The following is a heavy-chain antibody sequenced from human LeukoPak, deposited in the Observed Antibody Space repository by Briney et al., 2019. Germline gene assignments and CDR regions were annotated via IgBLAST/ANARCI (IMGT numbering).Heavy chain of an antibody. CDR1: GGSISSSSYY. CDR2: IYYSGST. V-gene: IGHV4-39*01. J-gene: IGHJ5*02. CDR3: ASSVWFGEESWFDP. D-gene: IGHD3-10*01. Sequence: SETLSLTCTVSGGSISSSSYYWGWIRQPPGKGLEWIGSIYYSGSTYYNPSLKNRVTISVDTSKNQFSLKLSSVTAADTAVYYCASSVWFGEESWFDPWGQGTLVTVSS.